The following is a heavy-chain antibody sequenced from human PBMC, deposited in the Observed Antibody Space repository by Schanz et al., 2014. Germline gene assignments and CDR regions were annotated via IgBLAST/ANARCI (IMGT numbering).Heavy chain of an antibody. J-gene: IGHJ5*02. CDR1: GYTFTSYG. V-gene: IGHV1-18*01. CDR2: ISADNGNT. Sequence: QVQLVQSGAEAKKPGASVKVSCKASGYTFTSYGISWVRQAPGQGLEWMGWISADNGNTNYAQRLQGRVTMTTDTSTSTVYMELSSLRSEDTAIYYCARGNTIFGVVILGWLDPWGQGTLVTVSS. CDR3: ARGNTIFGVVILGWLDP. D-gene: IGHD3-3*01.